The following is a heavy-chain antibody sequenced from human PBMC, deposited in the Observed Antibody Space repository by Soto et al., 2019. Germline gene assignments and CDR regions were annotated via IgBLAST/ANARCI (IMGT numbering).Heavy chain of an antibody. CDR2: ISYDGSNK. CDR1: GFTFSSYA. D-gene: IGHD3-16*01. CDR3: ARDGGDYVWWYFAL. J-gene: IGHJ2*01. V-gene: IGHV3-30-3*01. Sequence: QVQLVESGGGVVQPGRSLRLSCAASGFTFSSYAMHWVRQAPGKGLEWVAVISYDGSNKYYADSVKGRFTISRDNSKNTLYLKMNSLRAEDTAVYYCARDGGDYVWWYFALWGRGTLVTVSS.